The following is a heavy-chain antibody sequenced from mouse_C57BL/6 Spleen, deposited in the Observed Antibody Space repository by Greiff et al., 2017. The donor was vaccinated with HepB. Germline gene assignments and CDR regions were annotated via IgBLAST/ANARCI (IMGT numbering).Heavy chain of an antibody. J-gene: IGHJ2*01. CDR2: ISSGGSYT. V-gene: IGHV5-6*01. Sequence: EVKLVESGGDLVKPGGSLKLSCAASGFTFSSYGMSWVRQTPDKRLEWVATISSGGSYTYYPDSVKGRFTISRDNAKNTLYLQMSSLKSEDTAMYYCARYYYGSSYVRYFDYWGQGTTLTVSS. D-gene: IGHD1-1*01. CDR1: GFTFSSYG. CDR3: ARYYYGSSYVRYFDY.